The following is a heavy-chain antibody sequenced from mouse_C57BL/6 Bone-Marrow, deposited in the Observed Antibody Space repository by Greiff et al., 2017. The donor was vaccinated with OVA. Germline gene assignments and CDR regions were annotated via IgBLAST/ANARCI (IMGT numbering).Heavy chain of an antibody. CDR2: INPNNGGT. CDR3: ASNWDGAMDY. D-gene: IGHD4-1*01. CDR1: GYTFTDYN. J-gene: IGHJ4*01. V-gene: IGHV1-22*01. Sequence: DVQLQESGPELVKPGASVKMSCKASGYTFTDYNMHWVKQSHGKSLEWIGYINPNNGGTSYNQKFKGKATLTVNKSSSTAYMELRSLTSEDSAVYYCASNWDGAMDYWGQGTSVTVSS.